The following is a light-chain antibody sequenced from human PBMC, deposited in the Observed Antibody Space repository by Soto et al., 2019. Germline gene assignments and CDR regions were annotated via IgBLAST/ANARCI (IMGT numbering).Light chain of an antibody. V-gene: IGKV3-15*01. Sequence: EIVMTQSPATLSVSPGERATLSCRASQSVSSNLAWYQQKPGQAPRLLIYGASTRATGIPARFSGSGSGTEFTLTISSLQSEDFAVYYCQQYNYWPRTFGPGNNVEIK. J-gene: IGKJ1*01. CDR3: QQYNYWPRT. CDR1: QSVSSN. CDR2: GAS.